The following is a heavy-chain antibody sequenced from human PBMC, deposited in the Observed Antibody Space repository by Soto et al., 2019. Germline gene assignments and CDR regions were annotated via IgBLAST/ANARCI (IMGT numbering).Heavy chain of an antibody. V-gene: IGHV1-69*06. J-gene: IGHJ6*01. D-gene: IGHD4-17*01. CDR2: IIPIFGTA. Sequence: QVQLVQSGAEVKKPGSSVKVSCKASGGTFSSYAISWVRQAPGQGLEWMGGIIPIFGTANYAQKFQGRVTITADKSTSQDYMEMSSPRTEDTDVYYCAVPMTTVTASSYYGLEGWGQGTTVTVSS. CDR1: GGTFSSYA. CDR3: AVPMTTVTASSYYGLEG.